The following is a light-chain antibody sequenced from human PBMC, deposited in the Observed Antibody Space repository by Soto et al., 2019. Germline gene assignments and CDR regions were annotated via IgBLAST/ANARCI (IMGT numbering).Light chain of an antibody. J-gene: IGKJ1*01. Sequence: DIQMTQSPSSLSASVGDRVTITCRASQGISNFLAWHQQKPGKVPKLLIYAASTLQSGVPSRFSASGSGTDFTLTITSLQPGDVATYYCQEYNSAPWTFGQGTKVEIK. CDR2: AAS. V-gene: IGKV1-27*01. CDR1: QGISNF. CDR3: QEYNSAPWT.